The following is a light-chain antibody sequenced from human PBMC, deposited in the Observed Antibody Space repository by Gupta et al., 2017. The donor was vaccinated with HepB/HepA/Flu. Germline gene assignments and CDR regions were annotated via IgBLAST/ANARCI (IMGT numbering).Light chain of an antibody. V-gene: IGKV3-11*01. CDR1: QSVSSY. CDR2: DAS. Sequence: DIVFTQSPATLSLSPGERATLSCRASQSVSSYLAWYQQKPGQAPRLLIYDASNRATGIPARFSGSGSGTDFTLTISSLEPEDVAVYYCQQRSNPYTFGQGTKLEIK. CDR3: QQRSNPYT. J-gene: IGKJ2*01.